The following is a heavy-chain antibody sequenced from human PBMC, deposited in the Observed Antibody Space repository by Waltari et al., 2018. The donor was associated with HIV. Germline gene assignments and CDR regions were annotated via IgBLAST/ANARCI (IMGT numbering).Heavy chain of an antibody. CDR3: ATWGVNPH. Sequence: EVQLVESGGVVVQPGGSLRLSCAASGFTFDDYTMHWVRQAPGKGLEWVSLISWDGGSTYYADSVKGRFTISRDNSKNSLYLQMNSLRTEDTALYYCATWGVNPHWGQGTLVTVSS. D-gene: IGHD3-10*01. J-gene: IGHJ4*02. CDR1: GFTFDDYT. CDR2: ISWDGGST. V-gene: IGHV3-43*01.